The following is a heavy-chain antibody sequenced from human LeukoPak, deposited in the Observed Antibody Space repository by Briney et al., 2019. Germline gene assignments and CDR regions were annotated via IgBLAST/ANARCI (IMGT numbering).Heavy chain of an antibody. Sequence: SETLSLTCTVSGGSISSYYWSWIRQPPGKGLEWIGYIYYSGSTNYNRSLKSRVTISVDTSKNQFPLKLSSVTAADTAVYYCARHSVDTAMAQFDYWGQGTLVTVSS. CDR1: GGSISSYY. CDR2: IYYSGST. J-gene: IGHJ4*02. D-gene: IGHD5-18*01. CDR3: ARHSVDTAMAQFDY. V-gene: IGHV4-59*08.